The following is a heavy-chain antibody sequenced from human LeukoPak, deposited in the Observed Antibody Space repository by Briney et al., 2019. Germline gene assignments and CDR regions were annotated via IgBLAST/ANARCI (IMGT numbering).Heavy chain of an antibody. CDR2: IYHSGST. V-gene: IGHV4-30-2*01. J-gene: IGHJ4*02. D-gene: IGHD3-9*01. CDR1: GGSISSGGYS. CDR3: ARARDDWLFHDY. Sequence: TASETLSLTCAVSGGSISSGGYSWSWIRQPPGKGLEWIGYIYHSGSTYYNPSLKSRVTISVDRSKNQFSLKLSSVTAADTAVYYCARARDDWLFHDYWGQGTLVTVSS.